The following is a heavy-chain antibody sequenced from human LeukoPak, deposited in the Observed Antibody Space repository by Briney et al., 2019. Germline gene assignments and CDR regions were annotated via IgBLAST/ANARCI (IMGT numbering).Heavy chain of an antibody. Sequence: PSETLSLTCTVSGGSMSSDYWSWIRQPPGKGLEWIGYIYYSGSNNYNPSLKSRVTISVDTSKNQFSLKLSSVTAADTAVYYCARLQSGYSSGWHFDYWGQGTLVTVSS. CDR2: IYYSGSN. J-gene: IGHJ4*02. V-gene: IGHV4-59*08. D-gene: IGHD6-19*01. CDR3: ARLQSGYSSGWHFDY. CDR1: GGSMSSDY.